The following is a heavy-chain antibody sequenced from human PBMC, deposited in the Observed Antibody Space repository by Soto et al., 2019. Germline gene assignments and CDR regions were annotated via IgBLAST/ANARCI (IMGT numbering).Heavy chain of an antibody. V-gene: IGHV1-18*01. CDR3: ARDGEDTAMAVFDY. CDR1: GGTFSSYA. J-gene: IGHJ4*02. D-gene: IGHD5-18*01. CDR2: ISAYTGNT. Sequence: ASVKVSCKASGGTFSSYAISWVRQAPGQGLEWMGWISAYTGNTNYAQKLQGRVTMTTDKSTSTAYMELSSLRSDDTAVYYCARDGEDTAMAVFDYWGQGTMVTVSS.